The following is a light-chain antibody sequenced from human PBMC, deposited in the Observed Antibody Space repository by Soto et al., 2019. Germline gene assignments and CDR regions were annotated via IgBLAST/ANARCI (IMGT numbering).Light chain of an antibody. Sequence: QSALTQPASVSGPPGQSTTISCTGTSSDVGHPYNYVSWYQQYPGKAPKLLIFKVNNRPSGISGRFSGSKSGNTASLTISGLQAEDEGDYYCMSFVESTSTHWVLGGGTKLTVL. V-gene: IGLV2-14*01. CDR3: MSFVESTSTHWV. CDR2: KVN. J-gene: IGLJ3*02. CDR1: SSDVGHPYNY.